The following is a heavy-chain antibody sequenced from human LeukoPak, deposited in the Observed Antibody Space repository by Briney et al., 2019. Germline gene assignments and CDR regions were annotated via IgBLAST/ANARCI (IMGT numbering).Heavy chain of an antibody. Sequence: ASVKVSCKASGYTFTSYDFNWLRQATGQGPEWMGWMNPNSGATGYAQKFQGRVTMTRSASINTAYMELSSLRSEDTAVYYCASSGSGSYENWFDPWGQGTLVTVSS. D-gene: IGHD1-26*01. CDR3: ASSGSGSYENWFDP. V-gene: IGHV1-8*01. CDR1: GYTFTSYD. J-gene: IGHJ5*02. CDR2: MNPNSGAT.